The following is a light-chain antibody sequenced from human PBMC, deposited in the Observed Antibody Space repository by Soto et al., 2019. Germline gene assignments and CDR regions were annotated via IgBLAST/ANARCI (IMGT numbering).Light chain of an antibody. CDR2: GAS. CDR1: QSVRDN. Sequence: EIVMTHSPATLSVSPGERATLSCRASQSVRDNLAWYQQKPGQAPRLLIYGASTRATGTPARFSGSGSWTEFTLTINSLQSEDFALYYCQQSNNWPYTFGQGTKLEIK. J-gene: IGKJ2*01. CDR3: QQSNNWPYT. V-gene: IGKV3-15*01.